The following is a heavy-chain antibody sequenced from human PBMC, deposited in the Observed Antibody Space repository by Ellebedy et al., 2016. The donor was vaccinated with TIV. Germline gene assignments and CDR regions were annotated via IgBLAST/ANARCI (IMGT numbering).Heavy chain of an antibody. Sequence: AASVKVSCKASGYTFTAYFMHWVRPAPGQGLEWMGWIDTTSGATNYAQNFHDRVTMTRNMSISTAVLEVTGLTSDDTAVYYCARNGVSGWSDFDYWGQGTLVTVSS. CDR2: IDTTSGAT. CDR3: ARNGVSGWSDFDY. J-gene: IGHJ4*02. CDR1: GYTFTAYF. V-gene: IGHV1-2*02. D-gene: IGHD6-19*01.